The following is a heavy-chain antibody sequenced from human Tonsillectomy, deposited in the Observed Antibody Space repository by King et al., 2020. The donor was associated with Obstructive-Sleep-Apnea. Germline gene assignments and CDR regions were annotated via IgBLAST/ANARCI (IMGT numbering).Heavy chain of an antibody. Sequence: QLQESCPGLGKPSETLSLTCTVASGSISTYYWSWIRQPPGKGLEWIWYIYHSGRTNYNPSLKSRVTLSVDTSKNQFSLKLSSVTAADTAVYYCARGNTIFGMAIQNWFDPWGQGTLVTVSS. CDR3: ARGNTIFGMAIQNWFDP. J-gene: IGHJ5*02. D-gene: IGHD3-3*01. V-gene: IGHV4-59*01. CDR2: IYHSGRT. CDR1: SGSISTYY.